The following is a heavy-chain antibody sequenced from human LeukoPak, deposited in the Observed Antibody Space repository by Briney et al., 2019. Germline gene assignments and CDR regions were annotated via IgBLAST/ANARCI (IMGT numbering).Heavy chain of an antibody. Sequence: GSLSLSCAASGFTFSSDAMSWVRQAPGKGLEWVSAISCSGGSTYYADSVKGRFTISRDNSKNTLYLQMNSLRAEDTAVYYCAKDPATDIVVVVAASTGGYWGQGTLVTVSS. CDR2: ISCSGGST. CDR1: GFTFSSDA. J-gene: IGHJ4*02. D-gene: IGHD2-15*01. CDR3: AKDPATDIVVVVAASTGGY. V-gene: IGHV3-23*01.